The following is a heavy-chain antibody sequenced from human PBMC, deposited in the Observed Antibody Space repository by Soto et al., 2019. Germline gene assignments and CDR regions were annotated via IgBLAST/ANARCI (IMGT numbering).Heavy chain of an antibody. CDR2: INPNSGGT. Sequence: ASVKVSCKASGYTFTGYYMHWVRQAPGQGLEWMGWINPNSGGTNYAQKFQGRVTMTRDTSISTAYMELSRLRSDDTAVYYCAREIAYCGGDCYSRWFDPWGQGTLVTVSS. D-gene: IGHD2-21*02. V-gene: IGHV1-2*02. CDR1: GYTFTGYY. J-gene: IGHJ5*02. CDR3: AREIAYCGGDCYSRWFDP.